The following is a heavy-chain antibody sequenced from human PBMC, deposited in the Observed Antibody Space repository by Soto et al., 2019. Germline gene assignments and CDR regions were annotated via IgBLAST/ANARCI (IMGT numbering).Heavy chain of an antibody. D-gene: IGHD2-2*01. CDR3: ARDVVDIVVVPAAYRLDY. J-gene: IGHJ4*02. CDR2: IIPIFGTA. Sequence: AASVKVSCKASGGTFSSYAISWVRKAPGQGLEWMGGIIPIFGTANYAQKFQGRVTITADKSTSTAYMELSSLRSEDTAVYYCARDVVDIVVVPAAYRLDYWGQGTLVTVSS. CDR1: GGTFSSYA. V-gene: IGHV1-69*06.